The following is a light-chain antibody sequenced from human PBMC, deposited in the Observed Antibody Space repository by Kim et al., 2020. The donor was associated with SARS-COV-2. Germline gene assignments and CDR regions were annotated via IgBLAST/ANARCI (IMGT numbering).Light chain of an antibody. CDR3: NHLGK. CDR2: HAS. CDR1: QSISGL. Sequence: SVCTVVGERDPLTCPDRQSISGLLDWYKQKPGTAPKPLIYHASSLQSGVPSRFRGSDSGKEFPLTTRSPQPDDLATYYRNHLGKFGLGTKVDIK. J-gene: IGKJ3*01. V-gene: IGKV1-5*01.